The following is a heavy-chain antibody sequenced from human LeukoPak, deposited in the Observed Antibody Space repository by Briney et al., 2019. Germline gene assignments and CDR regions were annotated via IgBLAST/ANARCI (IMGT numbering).Heavy chain of an antibody. J-gene: IGHJ6*04. CDR3: AELGITMIGGV. CDR1: GFTFSSYA. V-gene: IGHV3-30*04. Sequence: GGSLRLSCAASGFTFSSYAMHWVRQAPGKGLEWVAVISYDGSNKYYADSVKGRFTISRDNSKNTLYLQMNSLRAEDTAIYYCAELGITMIGGVWGKGTTVTISS. D-gene: IGHD3-10*02. CDR2: ISYDGSNK.